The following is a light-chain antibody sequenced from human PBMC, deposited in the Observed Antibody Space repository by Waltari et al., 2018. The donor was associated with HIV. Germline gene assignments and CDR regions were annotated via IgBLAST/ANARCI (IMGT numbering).Light chain of an antibody. V-gene: IGLV3-21*04. CDR2: YDN. CDR1: NVGSKS. CDR3: QVWDSSSDHVV. Sequence: SYVLTQPPSVSVAPGETARLSCGGRNVGSKSVHWYQQRPGQAPVLVLCYDNDRPSGIPGRFSASNSGNTATLTVSRVEAGDEADYYCQVWDSSSDHVVFGGGTKLTVL. J-gene: IGLJ2*01.